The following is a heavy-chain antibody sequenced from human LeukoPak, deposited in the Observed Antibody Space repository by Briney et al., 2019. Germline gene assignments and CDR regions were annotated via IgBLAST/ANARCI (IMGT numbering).Heavy chain of an antibody. CDR2: VSPSDSET. CDR1: GYTFTNFW. D-gene: IGHD1-26*01. V-gene: IGHV5-51*01. Sequence: RGESLKISCEGSGYTFTNFWIGWVRQMPGKGLEWMGIVSPSDSETRYSPSFQGQVTISADKSISTAYLQWSSLKASDTAMYYCARPSSSGGATSFDYWGQGTLVTVSS. CDR3: ARPSSSGGATSFDY. J-gene: IGHJ4*02.